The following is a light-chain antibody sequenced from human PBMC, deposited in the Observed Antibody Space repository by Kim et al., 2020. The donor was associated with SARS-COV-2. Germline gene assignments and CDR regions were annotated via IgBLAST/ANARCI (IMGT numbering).Light chain of an antibody. Sequence: SPGQRATLSCRSSQTISSSYLDLYQQKPGQAPRLLIYGTSSRATGIPDRFSGSGSATDFTLTNSRLEPEDLAVYFCQQCASSLWTFGQGTKVDIK. V-gene: IGKV3-20*01. J-gene: IGKJ1*01. CDR1: QTISSSY. CDR3: QQCASSLWT. CDR2: GTS.